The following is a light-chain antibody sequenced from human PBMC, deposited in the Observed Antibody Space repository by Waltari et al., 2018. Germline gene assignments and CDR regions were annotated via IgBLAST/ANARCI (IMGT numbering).Light chain of an antibody. V-gene: IGKV1-5*03. CDR3: PHYNTYSLWA. CDR1: QRISRW. CDR2: KTS. J-gene: IGKJ1*01. Sequence: DIQMTQSPSTLSASRGDRVTITCRASQRISRWLAWYQQKPGKAPNLLIYKTSSLQSGVPSRFNGSGSGTEFTLTISCLQPEDFATYYCPHYNTYSLWAFGQGTKVEIK.